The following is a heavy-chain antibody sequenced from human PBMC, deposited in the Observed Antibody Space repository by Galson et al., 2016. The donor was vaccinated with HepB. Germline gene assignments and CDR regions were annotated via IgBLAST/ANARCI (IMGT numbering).Heavy chain of an antibody. D-gene: IGHD4-17*01. CDR2: INAGNGNT. V-gene: IGHV1-3*01. CDR3: ARKYGDYNS. Sequence: SVKVSCKAKTSDYPFSSFAIHWVRQAPGQGLEWMGWINAGNGNTKSSQRFQDRVTITRGTSARTAYMELSSLTSEDTAVYYCARKYGDYNSWGQGTLVTVSS. J-gene: IGHJ5*02. CDR1: DYPFSSFA.